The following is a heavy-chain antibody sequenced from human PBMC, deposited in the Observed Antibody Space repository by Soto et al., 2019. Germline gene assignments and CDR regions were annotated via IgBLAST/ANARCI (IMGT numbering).Heavy chain of an antibody. D-gene: IGHD3-3*01. CDR1: GFTFTSSA. V-gene: IGHV1-58*02. CDR2: IVVGSGNT. CDR3: AASYDFWSGLNFDY. Sequence: ASVKVSCKASGFTFTSSAMQWVRQARGQRLEWIGWIVVGSGNTNYAQKFQERVTITRDMSTSTAYMELSSLRSEDTAVYYCAASYDFWSGLNFDYWGQGTLVTVSS. J-gene: IGHJ4*02.